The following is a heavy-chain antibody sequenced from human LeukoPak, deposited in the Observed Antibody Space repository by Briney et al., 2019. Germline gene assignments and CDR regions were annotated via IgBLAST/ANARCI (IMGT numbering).Heavy chain of an antibody. CDR3: ARDFNYDILTPLDY. Sequence: GSLRLSCAASGFTLSRDSMNWVRQAPGKGLEWVSSISSSSSYIYYADSVKGRFTITRDNAKNSLYLQMNSLRAEDTAVYYCARDFNYDILTPLDYWGQRTLVTLSS. J-gene: IGHJ4*02. CDR1: GFTLSRDS. CDR2: ISSSSSYI. D-gene: IGHD3-9*01. V-gene: IGHV3-21*01.